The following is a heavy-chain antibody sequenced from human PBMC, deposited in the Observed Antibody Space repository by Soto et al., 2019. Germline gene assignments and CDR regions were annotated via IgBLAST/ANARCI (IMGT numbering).Heavy chain of an antibody. J-gene: IGHJ3*02. D-gene: IGHD2-2*01. CDR2: IYSGDNT. CDR3: ARGVVEPAARDAFDI. Sequence: EVQMVESGGGLVQPGGSLRLSCAVSGFTVSRNSMTWVRQAPGKGLEWVSIIYSGDNTYYADSVKGRFTISRDDSKNMLYLHMNSLRGEDTAVYYCARGVVEPAARDAFDIWGQGTMVTVSS. CDR1: GFTVSRNS. V-gene: IGHV3-66*01.